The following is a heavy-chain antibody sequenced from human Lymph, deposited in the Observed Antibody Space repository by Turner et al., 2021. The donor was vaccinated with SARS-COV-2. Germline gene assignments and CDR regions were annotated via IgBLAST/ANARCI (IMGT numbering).Heavy chain of an antibody. CDR3: ARIAAPGMGGGVHYYYYAMDV. CDR2: IIPLLAIA. V-gene: IGHV1-69*10. CDR1: GGTFSSSA. J-gene: IGHJ6*02. D-gene: IGHD6-13*01. Sequence: QVQLVQSGAEVKKPGSSVKVSCKASGGTFSSSAISWVRQAPGQGLEGMGGIIPLLAIANYAQKFQGRVTITAEKSTRTAYMELSSLRSEDTAVYFCARIAAPGMGGGVHYYYYAMDVWGQGTTVTVSS.